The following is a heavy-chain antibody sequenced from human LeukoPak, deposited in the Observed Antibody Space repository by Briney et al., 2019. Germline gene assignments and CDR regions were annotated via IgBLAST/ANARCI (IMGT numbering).Heavy chain of an antibody. Sequence: GGSQRLSCAASGFTFSSYSMNWVRQAPGKGLEWVSSISSSSSYIYYADSVKGRFTISRDNAKNSLYLQMNSLRADDTAVYYCARETYCSGGSCYKGNAFDIWGQGTMVTASS. V-gene: IGHV3-21*01. CDR1: GFTFSSYS. J-gene: IGHJ3*02. D-gene: IGHD2-15*01. CDR2: ISSSSSYI. CDR3: ARETYCSGGSCYKGNAFDI.